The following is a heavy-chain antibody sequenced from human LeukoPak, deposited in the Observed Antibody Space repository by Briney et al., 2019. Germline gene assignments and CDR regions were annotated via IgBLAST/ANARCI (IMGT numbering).Heavy chain of an antibody. CDR1: GFTFSSYW. CDR3: ARGQVQVLPAY. CDR2: IKQDGSEK. V-gene: IGHV3-7*04. J-gene: IGHJ4*02. Sequence: GGSLRLSCAASGFTFSSYWMSWVRQAPGKGLEWVANIKQDGSEKYYVDSVKGRFTISRDNPKNSLYLQMNSLRAEDTAVYYCARGQVQVLPAYWGQGTLVTVSS. D-gene: IGHD1-14*01.